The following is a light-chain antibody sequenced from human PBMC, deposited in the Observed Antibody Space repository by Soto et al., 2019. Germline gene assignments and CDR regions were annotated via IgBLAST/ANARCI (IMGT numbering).Light chain of an antibody. J-gene: IGKJ5*01. CDR2: MAS. CDR1: QSISSS. Sequence: DIQMTQSPSTLSASVGDRVTITCRASQSISSSLAWYQQKPGKAPKLLIYMASSLESGVPSRFSGSGSGTEFTLTISSLQPDDFATYYCQQYNSYSTFGQGTRLEIK. V-gene: IGKV1-5*03. CDR3: QQYNSYST.